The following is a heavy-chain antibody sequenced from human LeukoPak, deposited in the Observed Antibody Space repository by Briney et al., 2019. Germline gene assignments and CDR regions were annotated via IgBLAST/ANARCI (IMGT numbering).Heavy chain of an antibody. CDR2: ISYDGSNK. V-gene: IGHV3-30*03. J-gene: IGHJ4*02. CDR1: GFTFSSYW. CDR3: ARSLAVVRGDLDY. D-gene: IGHD4-23*01. Sequence: RTGGSLRLSCAASGFTFSSYWMSWVRQAPGKGLEWVAVISYDGSNKYYADSVKGRFTISRDNSKNTLYLQMNSLRAEDTAVYYCARSLAVVRGDLDYWGQGTLVTVSS.